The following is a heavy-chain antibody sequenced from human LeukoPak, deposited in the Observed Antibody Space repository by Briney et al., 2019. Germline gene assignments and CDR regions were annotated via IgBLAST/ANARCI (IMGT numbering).Heavy chain of an antibody. CDR1: GGSISSGGYS. J-gene: IGHJ4*02. V-gene: IGHV4-30-2*01. CDR2: IYHSGST. D-gene: IGHD4-17*01. Sequence: SETLSLTCAVSGGSISSGGYSWSWIRQPPGKGLEWIGYIYHSGSTYYNPSLKSRVTISVDRSKNQFSLKLSSVTAADTAVYYCARVGYGDSSFDYLGQGTLVTVSS. CDR3: ARVGYGDSSFDY.